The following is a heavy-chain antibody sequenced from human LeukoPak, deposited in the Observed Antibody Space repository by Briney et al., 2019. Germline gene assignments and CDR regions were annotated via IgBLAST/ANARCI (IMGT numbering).Heavy chain of an antibody. CDR2: INSDGSST. V-gene: IGHV3-74*01. CDR1: GFTFSSHW. CDR3: ARDLVVFGYYYGSGSSPTFDY. Sequence: GGSLRLSCAASGFTFSSHWMYWVRQAPGKGLVWVSRINSDGSSTSYADSVKGRFTISRDNAKNTLYLQVNSLRVEDTAVYYCARDLVVFGYYYGSGSSPTFDYWGQGTLVTVSS. J-gene: IGHJ4*02. D-gene: IGHD3-10*01.